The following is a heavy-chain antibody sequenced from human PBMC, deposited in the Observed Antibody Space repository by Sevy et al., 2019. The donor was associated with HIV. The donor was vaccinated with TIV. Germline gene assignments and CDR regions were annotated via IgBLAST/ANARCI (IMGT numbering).Heavy chain of an antibody. CDR2: ISYDGSNK. CDR3: ARDYDLVYNFDY. V-gene: IGHV3-30*03. D-gene: IGHD2-8*01. CDR1: GFTFSSYG. Sequence: GGSLRLSCAASGFTFSSYGMHWVRQAPGKGLEWVAVISYDGSNKYYADSVKGRFTISRDNSKNTLYLQMNSLRAEDTAVYYCARDYDLVYNFDYWGQGTLVTVSS. J-gene: IGHJ4*02.